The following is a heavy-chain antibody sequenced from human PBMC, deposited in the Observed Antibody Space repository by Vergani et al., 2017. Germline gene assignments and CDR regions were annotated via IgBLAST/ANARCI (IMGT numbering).Heavy chain of an antibody. CDR2: INNNGGST. D-gene: IGHD2-2*01. CDR3: AKVCGSTSCPYGGGAFDV. Sequence: QLLESGGGLIQPGGSLRLSCAASGFTFNSYAMTWVRQAPGKGLEWVSCINNNGGSTYYADSVKGRFTISRDNSKNTQYLQMTDLRAEDTATYYCAKVCGSTSCPYGGGAFDVWGHGTMVTVSS. V-gene: IGHV3-23*01. J-gene: IGHJ3*01. CDR1: GFTFNSYA.